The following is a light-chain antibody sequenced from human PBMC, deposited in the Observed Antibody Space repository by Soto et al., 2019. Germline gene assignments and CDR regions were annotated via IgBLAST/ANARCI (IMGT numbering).Light chain of an antibody. J-gene: IGKJ1*01. CDR3: QENYGGPM. CDR2: AAS. Sequence: DIQLTQSPSSLSASVGDRVTITCRASQNIDVYLSWYQQKPGIAPKLLIYAASNLQSGVPSRFSGSGSGTDFTLTISSLLPEDFATYYCQENYGGPMFGQGTKVEFK. V-gene: IGKV1-39*01. CDR1: QNIDVY.